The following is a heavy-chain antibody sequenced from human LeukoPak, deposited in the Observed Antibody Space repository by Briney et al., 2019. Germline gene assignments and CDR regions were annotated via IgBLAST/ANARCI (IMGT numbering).Heavy chain of an antibody. CDR3: AKRKAGGYALDI. J-gene: IGHJ3*02. CDR2: ISWSSVSI. V-gene: IGHV3-9*01. CDR1: GFSFDDYA. Sequence: SLRLSCAALGFSFDDYAMYWVRQAPGKGLEWVSGISWSSVSIGYADSVKGRFTISRDNAKNSLYLQMNSLKAGDTALYYCAKRKAGGYALDIWGQGTMVSVSS. D-gene: IGHD3-16*01.